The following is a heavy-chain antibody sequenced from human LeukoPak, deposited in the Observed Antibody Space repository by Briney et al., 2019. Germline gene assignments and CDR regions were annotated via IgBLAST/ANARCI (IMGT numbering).Heavy chain of an antibody. CDR3: ARVQRGIAVALDY. Sequence: GGSLKLSCAASGFTVSNTYMSWVRQAPGKGLEWVSYISTTGSSIYYADSVKGRFTISRDNVKNLLYLQMNSLRAEDTAVYYCARVQRGIAVALDYWGQGTLATVSS. V-gene: IGHV3-11*04. CDR2: ISTTGSSI. D-gene: IGHD6-19*01. CDR1: GFTVSNTY. J-gene: IGHJ4*02.